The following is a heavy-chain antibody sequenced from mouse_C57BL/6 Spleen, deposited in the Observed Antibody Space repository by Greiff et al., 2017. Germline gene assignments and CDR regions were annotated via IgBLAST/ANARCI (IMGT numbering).Heavy chain of an antibody. V-gene: IGHV1-66*01. D-gene: IGHD2-5*01. CDR1: GYSFTSYY. Sequence: VKLVESGPELVKPVASVKISCKASGYSFTSYYIPWVKQRPGQGLEWIGWIYPGSGNTKSNEKFKGKATLTADTSSSTAYMQLSSLTSEDSAVYYWAAGDSNRAWFAYWGQGTLVTVSA. CDR3: AAGDSNRAWFAY. CDR2: IYPGSGNT. J-gene: IGHJ3*01.